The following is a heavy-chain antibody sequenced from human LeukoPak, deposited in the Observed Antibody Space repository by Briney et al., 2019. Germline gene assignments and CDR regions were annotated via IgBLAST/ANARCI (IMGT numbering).Heavy chain of an antibody. Sequence: GGSLTLPCAASGLTFTNYGMTWVRQAPGKGLEWVSSISGSGSDTYYADSVKGRFTISRDNSKNTLYVQMVSLRAEDTAIYYCAGSSGWWAHDYWGQGTLVTVSS. D-gene: IGHD6-19*01. CDR3: AGSSGWWAHDY. J-gene: IGHJ4*02. V-gene: IGHV3-23*01. CDR1: GLTFTNYG. CDR2: ISGSGSDT.